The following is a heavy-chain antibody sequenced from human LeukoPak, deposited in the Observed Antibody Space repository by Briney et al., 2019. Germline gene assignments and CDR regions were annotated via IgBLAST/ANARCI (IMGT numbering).Heavy chain of an antibody. CDR3: ASYDSSGYYGEWFDP. CDR1: GGSIRSSSYY. Sequence: SETLSLTCTVSGGSIRSSSYYWGWIRQPPGKGLEWIGSVYYSGSTYYNPSLKSRVTISVDTSKNQFSLKLSSVTAADTAVYYCASYDSSGYYGEWFDPWGQGTLVTVSS. CDR2: VYYSGST. D-gene: IGHD3-22*01. J-gene: IGHJ5*02. V-gene: IGHV4-39*07.